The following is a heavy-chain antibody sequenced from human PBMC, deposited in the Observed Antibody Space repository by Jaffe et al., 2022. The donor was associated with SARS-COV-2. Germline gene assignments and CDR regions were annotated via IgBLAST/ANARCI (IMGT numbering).Heavy chain of an antibody. J-gene: IGHJ5*02. CDR2: SIGGGDDI. V-gene: IGHV3-23*01. CDR3: AKDGQSYNKRWDWFDR. CDR1: GFTFREYG. D-gene: IGHD1-1*01. Sequence: EMQLLESGGGLVQPGGSLRLSCATSGFTFREYGMTWVRQPPGKGLEWVASIGGGDDIHYANSVKGRFTGSRDDSKNTVYLQMSGLRDEDTAVYYCAKDGQSYNKRWDWFDRWGQGTLVTVSS.